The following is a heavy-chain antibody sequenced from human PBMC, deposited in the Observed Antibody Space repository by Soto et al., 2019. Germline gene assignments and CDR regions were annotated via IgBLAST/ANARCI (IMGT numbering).Heavy chain of an antibody. J-gene: IGHJ4*02. CDR3: ARSGGSGWYVDY. CDR2: IWYDGSNK. V-gene: IGHV3-33*01. CDR1: GFTFSSYG. D-gene: IGHD6-19*01. Sequence: QVQLVESGGGVVQPGRSLRLSCAASGFTFSSYGMHWVRQAPGKGLEWVAVIWYDGSNKYYADSVKGRFTISGDNSKNTLYLQMNSLRGEDTAVYYCARSGGSGWYVDYWGQGTLVTVSS.